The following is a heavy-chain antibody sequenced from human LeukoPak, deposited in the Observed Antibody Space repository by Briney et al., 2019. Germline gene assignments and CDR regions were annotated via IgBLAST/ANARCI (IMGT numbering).Heavy chain of an antibody. V-gene: IGHV4-61*01. CDR2: IYHGSA. CDR1: DDSVSSSRYY. D-gene: IGHD3-10*01. CDR3: ARGQLGSGMDDP. J-gene: IGHJ5*02. Sequence: PSETLSLTCTVSDDSVSSSRYYWTWIRQPPGKGLEWIGYIYHGSATYNPSLESRVTLSMDTSKNQYSLKMTSVTAADTAVYYCARGQLGSGMDDPWGQGALVTVSS.